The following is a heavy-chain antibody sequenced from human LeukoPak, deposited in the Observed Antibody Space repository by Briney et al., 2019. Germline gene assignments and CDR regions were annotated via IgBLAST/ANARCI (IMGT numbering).Heavy chain of an antibody. CDR1: GYTFTSYD. V-gene: IGHV1-8*01. J-gene: IGHJ6*03. CDR2: MNPNSGNT. D-gene: IGHD2/OR15-2a*01. CDR3: ARARTHFSHQYYYYYYYMDV. Sequence: GASVKVSCKASGYTFTSYDINWVRQATGQGLEWMGWMNPNSGNTGYAQKFQGRVTMTRNTSISTAYMELSSLRSEDTAVYYCARARTHFSHQYYYYYYYMDVWGKGTTVTVSS.